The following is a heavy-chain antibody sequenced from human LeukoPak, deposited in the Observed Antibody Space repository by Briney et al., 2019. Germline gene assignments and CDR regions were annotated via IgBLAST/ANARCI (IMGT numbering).Heavy chain of an antibody. CDR2: IKQDGSEK. V-gene: IGHV3-7*01. CDR1: GFTFINYW. Sequence: GGSLRLSCAASGFTFINYWMTWLRQAPGKGLEWVANIKQDGSEKYYVDSVEGRFTISRDNAKNSLYLQMNSLRAEDTALYFCARGFSGSYRTPIGYWGQGTLVTVSS. CDR3: ARGFSGSYRTPIGY. J-gene: IGHJ4*02. D-gene: IGHD1-26*01.